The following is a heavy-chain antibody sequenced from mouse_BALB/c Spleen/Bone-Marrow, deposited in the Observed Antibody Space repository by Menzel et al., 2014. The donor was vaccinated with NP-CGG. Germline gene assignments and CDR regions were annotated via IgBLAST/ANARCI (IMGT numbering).Heavy chain of an antibody. V-gene: IGHV5-17*02. CDR3: ARWGYYYAMDY. CDR2: ISSGSSTI. CDR1: GFTFSSFG. J-gene: IGHJ4*01. Sequence: EVMLVESGGGLVQPGGSRKLSCAASGFTFSSFGMHWVRQAPEKGLEWVAYISSGSSTIYYADTVKGRFTISRDNPKNILFLQMTSLRSEDTAMYYCARWGYYYAMDYWGQGTSVTVSS.